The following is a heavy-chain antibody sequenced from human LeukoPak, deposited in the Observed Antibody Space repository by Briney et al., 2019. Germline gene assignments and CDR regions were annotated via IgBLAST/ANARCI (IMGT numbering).Heavy chain of an antibody. V-gene: IGHV4-39*01. Sequence: SETLSLTCTVSGGSISSSSYYWGWIRQPPGQGLEWIVSIYYSGSTYYNLSLKSRVTISVDASKTQFSLKLSSVTAADTALYYCARPVTARGGSGWPQHIDYWGQETLVSVSS. CDR2: IYYSGST. J-gene: IGHJ4*02. CDR3: ARPVTARGGSGWPQHIDY. CDR1: GGSISSSSYY. D-gene: IGHD6-19*01.